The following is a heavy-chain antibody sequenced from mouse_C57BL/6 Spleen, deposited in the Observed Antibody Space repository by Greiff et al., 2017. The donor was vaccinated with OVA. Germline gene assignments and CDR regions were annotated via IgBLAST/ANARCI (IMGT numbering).Heavy chain of an antibody. V-gene: IGHV5-9*01. D-gene: IGHD2-5*01. CDR2: ISGGGGNT. J-gene: IGHJ3*01. Sequence: EVQLVESGGGLVKPGGSLKLSCAASGFTFSSYTMSWVRQTPEKRLEWVATISGGGGNTYYPDSVKGRFTISRDNAKNTLYLQMSSLRSEDTALYYCASPRDSNEAWFAYWGQGTLVTVSA. CDR1: GFTFSSYT. CDR3: ASPRDSNEAWFAY.